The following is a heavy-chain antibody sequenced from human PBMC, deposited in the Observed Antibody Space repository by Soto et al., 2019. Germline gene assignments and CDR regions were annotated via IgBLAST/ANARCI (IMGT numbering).Heavy chain of an antibody. CDR1: GGTFSSYT. CDR3: ASMRDDTYFDY. D-gene: IGHD3-22*01. Sequence: QVQLVQSGAEVKKPGSSVKVSCKASGGTFSSYTISWVRQAPGQGLEWMGRIIPILGIANYAQKFQGRVTITADKSTSTAYMELSSLRSEDTAVYFCASMRDDTYFDYWGQGTLVTVSS. CDR2: IIPILGIA. V-gene: IGHV1-69*02. J-gene: IGHJ4*02.